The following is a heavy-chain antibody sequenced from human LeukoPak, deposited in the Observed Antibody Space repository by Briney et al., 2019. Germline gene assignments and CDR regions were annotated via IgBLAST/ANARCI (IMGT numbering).Heavy chain of an antibody. CDR3: ARGPGAIVVVTPAWGYFDY. D-gene: IGHD3-22*01. J-gene: IGHJ4*02. Sequence: PSETLSLTCAVYGGSFSGYYLSWIRQPPGKGLEWIGEINHSGSTNYNPSLKSRVTISVDTSKNQFSLKLSSVTAADTAVYYCARGPGAIVVVTPAWGYFDYWGQGTLVTVSS. V-gene: IGHV4-34*01. CDR2: INHSGST. CDR1: GGSFSGYY.